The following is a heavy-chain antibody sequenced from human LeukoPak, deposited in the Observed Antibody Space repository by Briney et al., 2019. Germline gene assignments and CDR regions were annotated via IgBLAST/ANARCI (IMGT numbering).Heavy chain of an antibody. CDR2: MYSTGRT. CDR3: VRGDAFPTFDY. D-gene: IGHD2-2*01. CDR1: GGSITSSNHY. J-gene: IGHJ4*02. V-gene: IGHV4-39*07. Sequence: SSETLSLTCTVSGGSITSSNHYWGWIRQPPGKGLEWIGSMYSTGRTYFNTSLRSRVTVSVDTSKNQFSLKVKSVTAADTAVYYCVRGDAFPTFDYWGQGTLVTVSS.